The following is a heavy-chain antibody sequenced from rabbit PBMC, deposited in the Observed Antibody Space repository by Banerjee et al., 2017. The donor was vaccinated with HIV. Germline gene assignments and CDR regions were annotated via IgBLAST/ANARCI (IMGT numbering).Heavy chain of an antibody. V-gene: IGHV1S40*01. CDR3: ARELYTLDL. CDR1: GLDFSSSYW. D-gene: IGHD1-1*01. J-gene: IGHJ3*01. Sequence: QSLEESGGDLVKPGASLTLTCTASGLDFSSSYWICWVRQAPGKGLEWIACIITDSGTTYYASWAKGRVTISKTSSTTVTLQMTSLTAADTATYFCARELYTLDLWGPGTLVTVS. CDR2: IITDSGTT.